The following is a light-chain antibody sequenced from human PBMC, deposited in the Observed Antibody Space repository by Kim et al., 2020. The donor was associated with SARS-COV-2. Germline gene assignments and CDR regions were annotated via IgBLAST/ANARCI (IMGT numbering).Light chain of an antibody. CDR2: GAS. CDR1: QGIGDD. V-gene: IGKV1-17*01. J-gene: IGKJ1*01. Sequence: ASIGDRVTITCRASQGIGDDLGWYQQKPGKAPKRLIYGASSLQSGVPSRFSGSGSGTDFILTITSLQPDDFATYYCLQHSDYPWTFGQGTKVDIK. CDR3: LQHSDYPWT.